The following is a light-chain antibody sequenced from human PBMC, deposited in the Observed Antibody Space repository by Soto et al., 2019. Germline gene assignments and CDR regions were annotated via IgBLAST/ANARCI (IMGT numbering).Light chain of an antibody. Sequence: LTQPASVSGSPGQSITISCVGTSGDIGDYNYVSWYQQHPGKVPKVIIYDVSNRPSGVSYRFSGTKSGNTASLTVSGLQAEDEADYYCCSYTRSGTLIFGTGTKVTV. CDR1: SGDIGDYNY. CDR3: CSYTRSGTLI. J-gene: IGLJ1*01. CDR2: DVS. V-gene: IGLV2-14*01.